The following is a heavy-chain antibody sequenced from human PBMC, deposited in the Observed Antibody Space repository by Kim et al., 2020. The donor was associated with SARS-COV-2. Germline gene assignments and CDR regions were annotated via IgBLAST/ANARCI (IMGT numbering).Heavy chain of an antibody. CDR1: GGSISSYY. Sequence: SETLSLTCTVSGGSISSYYWSWIRQPPGKGLEWIGYIYYSGSTNYNPSLKSRVTISVDTSKNQFSLKLSSVTAADTAVYYCARETLTPYYYDSSGYWGAFDIWGQGTMVTVSS. CDR2: IYYSGST. V-gene: IGHV4-59*13. CDR3: ARETLTPYYYDSSGYWGAFDI. J-gene: IGHJ3*02. D-gene: IGHD3-22*01.